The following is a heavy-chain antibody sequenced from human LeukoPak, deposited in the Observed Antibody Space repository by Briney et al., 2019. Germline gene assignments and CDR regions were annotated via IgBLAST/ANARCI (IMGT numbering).Heavy chain of an antibody. Sequence: GGSLRLSCAASGFTFGDYAMHWVRQAPGQGLEWVSGISWTSGIIGYADSVKGRFTISRDSAKNSLYLHMNSLRADDTAVYYCAKGDDYIWGSFGLWGQGTLVSVSS. CDR3: AKGDDYIWGSFGL. CDR2: ISWTSGII. D-gene: IGHD3-16*01. J-gene: IGHJ4*02. V-gene: IGHV3-9*01. CDR1: GFTFGDYA.